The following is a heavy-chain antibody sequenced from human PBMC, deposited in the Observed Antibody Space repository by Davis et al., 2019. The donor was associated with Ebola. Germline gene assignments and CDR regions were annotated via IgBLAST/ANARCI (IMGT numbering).Heavy chain of an antibody. Sequence: EESLKISCKGSGYSFTSYWISWVRQMPGKGLEWMGIIYPGDSDTRYSPSFQGQVTISADKSISTAYLQWSSLKASDTAMYYCARPSSTVTTIGVAFDIWGQGTMVTVSS. CDR3: ARPSSTVTTIGVAFDI. CDR1: GYSFTSYW. V-gene: IGHV5-51*01. CDR2: IYPGDSDT. J-gene: IGHJ3*02. D-gene: IGHD4-17*01.